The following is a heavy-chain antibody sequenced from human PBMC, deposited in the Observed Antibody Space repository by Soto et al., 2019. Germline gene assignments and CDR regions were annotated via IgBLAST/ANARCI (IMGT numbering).Heavy chain of an antibody. CDR2: LYYGGST. D-gene: IGHD2-2*01. J-gene: IGHJ6*02. V-gene: IGHV4-39*02. CDR3: VRGVEKASTGSNYHYGMDV. Sequence: SETLSLTCSVSGASISSSSYFWGWIRQPPGKGLEWIGGLYYGGSTYYSPSLKSRVTISVDTSKNHFSLRLSSVTGGDSAVYFCVRGVEKASTGSNYHYGMDVWGQGTTVTVSS. CDR1: GASISSSSYF.